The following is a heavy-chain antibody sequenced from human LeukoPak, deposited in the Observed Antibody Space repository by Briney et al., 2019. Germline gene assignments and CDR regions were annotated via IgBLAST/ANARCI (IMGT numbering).Heavy chain of an antibody. CDR2: IMPLFGTA. CDR3: ARDVHGDYGSGWFEP. Sequence: SVKVSCKTSGGTFNNSAISWVRQAPGQGLEWLGGIMPLFGTAGYAQKFQGRVTITKDESTRTVYLELTSLTSDDTAVYYCARDVHGDYGSGWFEPWGQGTLVSVSS. D-gene: IGHD4-17*01. V-gene: IGHV1-69*05. CDR1: GGTFNNSA. J-gene: IGHJ5*02.